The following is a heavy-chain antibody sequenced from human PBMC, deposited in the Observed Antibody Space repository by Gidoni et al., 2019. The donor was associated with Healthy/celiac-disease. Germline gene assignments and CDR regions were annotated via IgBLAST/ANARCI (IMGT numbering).Heavy chain of an antibody. Sequence: QVQLVQSGAEVKKPGSSVKVSCKASGGTFSSYSISWGRQAPGQGLEWMGGIIPIFGTANYAQKFQGRVTITADESTSTAYMELSSLRSEDTAVYYCARLIVEGVWLGAFDIWGQGTMVTVSS. J-gene: IGHJ3*02. V-gene: IGHV1-69*01. CDR1: GGTFSSYS. CDR2: IIPIFGTA. CDR3: ARLIVEGVWLGAFDI. D-gene: IGHD3-22*01.